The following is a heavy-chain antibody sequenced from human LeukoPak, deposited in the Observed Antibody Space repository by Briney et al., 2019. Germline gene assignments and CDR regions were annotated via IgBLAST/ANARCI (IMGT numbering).Heavy chain of an antibody. J-gene: IGHJ4*02. D-gene: IGHD1-26*01. CDR2: FDPEDGET. CDR1: GYTLTELS. CDR3: AGWRVGATPHFDY. V-gene: IGHV1-24*01. Sequence: ASVKVSRKLAGYTLTELSMHWVRQSPGKGLEWMGGFDPEDGETIYAQKFQGTVTMTEDTSTDTAYMELSSLRSDDTAVYYCAGWRVGATPHFDYWGQGTLVTVSS.